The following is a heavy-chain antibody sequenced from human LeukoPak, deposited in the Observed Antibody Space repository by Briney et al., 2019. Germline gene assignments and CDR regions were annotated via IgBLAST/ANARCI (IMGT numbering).Heavy chain of an antibody. V-gene: IGHV1-69*13. CDR2: IIPIFGTA. Sequence: SVKVSCKASGGTFSSYAISWVRQAPGQGLEWMGGIIPIFGTANYAQKFQGRVTITADESASTAYMELSSLRSEDTAVYYCARGWGYIVVVPAASVEAFDIWGQGTMVTVSS. CDR3: ARGWGYIVVVPAASVEAFDI. D-gene: IGHD2-2*01. J-gene: IGHJ3*02. CDR1: GGTFSSYA.